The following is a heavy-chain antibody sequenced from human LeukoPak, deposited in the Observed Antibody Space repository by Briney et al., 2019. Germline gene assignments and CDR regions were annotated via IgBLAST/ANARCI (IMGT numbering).Heavy chain of an antibody. CDR2: IESSDSYT. CDR1: GYSFTSYW. Sequence: GESLKISCKGSGYSFTSYWISWVRQMPGKGLEWMGRIESSDSYTNYSPSFQGHVTISADKSISTAYLQWSSLKASDTAMYYCAGAGIAVAGNAEYFQHWGQGTLVTVSS. J-gene: IGHJ1*01. V-gene: IGHV5-10-1*01. CDR3: AGAGIAVAGNAEYFQH. D-gene: IGHD6-19*01.